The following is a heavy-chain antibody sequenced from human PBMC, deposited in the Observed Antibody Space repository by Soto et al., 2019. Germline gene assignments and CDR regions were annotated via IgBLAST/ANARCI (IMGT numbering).Heavy chain of an antibody. CDR2: LIYSGGT. J-gene: IGHJ4*02. Sequence: SETLSLTCSVSGDSISTSDFYWGRMRQPPGKGLDWIGRLIYSGGTYADPALRSRVSISVDTSKNEFSLKLTSSTAADTDIYFCARRGGGDYFFDSWGQGILVTVSS. CDR1: GDSISTSDFY. CDR3: ARRGGGDYFFDS. D-gene: IGHD2-21*02. V-gene: IGHV4-39*01.